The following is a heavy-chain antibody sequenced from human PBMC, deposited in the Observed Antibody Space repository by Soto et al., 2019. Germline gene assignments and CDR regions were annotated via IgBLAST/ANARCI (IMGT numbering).Heavy chain of an antibody. J-gene: IGHJ4*02. CDR3: ARGRYYYGS. V-gene: IGHV4-34*01. CDR1: GGSFSGYY. CDR2: INHSGST. Sequence: PSETLSLTCAVYGGSFSGYYWSWIRQPPGKGLEWIGEINHSGSTNYNPSLKSRVTISVDTSKNQFSLKLSSVTAADTAVYYCARGRYYYGSWGQGTLVTVSS. D-gene: IGHD3-10*01.